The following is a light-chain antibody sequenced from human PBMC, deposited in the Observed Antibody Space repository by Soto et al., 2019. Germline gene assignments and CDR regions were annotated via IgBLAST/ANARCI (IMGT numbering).Light chain of an antibody. Sequence: EVVLTQSPGTLSLSPGERATLSCRASQNIRGNELAWYQQKPGQAPRLLIYRGSSRATGIQDRFSGRGSGTDFTLTISRLEPEDVAGYYCQDYGTSAPWTFGQGTKVEIK. CDR2: RGS. J-gene: IGKJ1*01. CDR3: QDYGTSAPWT. CDR1: QNIRGNE. V-gene: IGKV3-20*01.